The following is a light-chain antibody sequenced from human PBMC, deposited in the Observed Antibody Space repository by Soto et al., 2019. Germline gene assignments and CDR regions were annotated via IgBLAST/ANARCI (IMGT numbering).Light chain of an antibody. Sequence: DIVFTHSPVTLSFSPVERATLSCRASQSVSSNYLAWYQQKPGQAPRLLIYGASTRATGIPARFSGSGSGTEFTLTISSLQSEDFAVYYCQQYNNLITFGQGTRLEIK. CDR1: QSVSSNY. J-gene: IGKJ5*01. CDR3: QQYNNLIT. V-gene: IGKV3-15*01. CDR2: GAS.